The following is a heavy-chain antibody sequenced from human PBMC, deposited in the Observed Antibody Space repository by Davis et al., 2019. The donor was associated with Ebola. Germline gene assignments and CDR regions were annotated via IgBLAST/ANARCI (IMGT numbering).Heavy chain of an antibody. Sequence: GESLKISCKGSGYSFTSYWIAWVRQMPGKGLEWMGIIYAGDSDTRYSPSFEGQVTISVDRSITTAYLQWSSLKASDTAIYYCARLFRGYSGYQDYWGQGTLVSVSS. J-gene: IGHJ4*02. CDR2: IYAGDSDT. CDR3: ARLFRGYSGYQDY. D-gene: IGHD5-12*01. CDR1: GYSFTSYW. V-gene: IGHV5-51*01.